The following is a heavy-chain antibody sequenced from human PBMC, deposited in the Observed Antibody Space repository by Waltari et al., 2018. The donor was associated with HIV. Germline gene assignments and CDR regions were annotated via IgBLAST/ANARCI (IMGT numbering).Heavy chain of an antibody. CDR3: VKERGPFNGFDI. CDR2: IWSDGYNK. J-gene: IGHJ3*02. V-gene: IGHV3-33*06. CDR1: GFPFSSYG. Sequence: QVYLMESGGGVVQPGGSLKLSCAASGFPFSSYGMAWVRQVPGKGLEWVAVIWSDGYNKFYADSVRGRFTFSRDNSKYTLSLQMNSLRAEDTALYYCVKERGPFNGFDIWGQGTMVTVSS. D-gene: IGHD3-16*01.